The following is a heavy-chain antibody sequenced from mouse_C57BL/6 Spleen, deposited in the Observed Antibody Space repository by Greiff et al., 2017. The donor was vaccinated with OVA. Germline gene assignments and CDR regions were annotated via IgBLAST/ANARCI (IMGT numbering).Heavy chain of an antibody. Sequence: EVQLQQSGPELVKPGASVKIPCKASGYTFTDYNMDWVQQSHGKSLEWIGDINPNNGGTIYNQKFKGKATLTVDKSSSTAYMELRSLTSEDTAVYYCARSITTGFAYWGQGTLVTVSA. CDR2: INPNNGGT. CDR1: GYTFTDYN. D-gene: IGHD2-4*01. CDR3: ARSITTGFAY. J-gene: IGHJ3*01. V-gene: IGHV1-18*01.